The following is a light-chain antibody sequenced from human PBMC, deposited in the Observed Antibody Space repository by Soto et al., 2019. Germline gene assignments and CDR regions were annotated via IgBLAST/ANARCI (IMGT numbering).Light chain of an antibody. J-gene: IGKJ4*01. Sequence: EIVLTQSPATLSLSPGERATLSCRASQSVTTFLAWYQQKPDQAPRLLIYDASTRATGIPTRFSGSGSGTDFTLTISSLEPEDFAVYYCQQRSNWPPVITFGGGTKVEIK. CDR2: DAS. CDR1: QSVTTF. CDR3: QQRSNWPPVIT. V-gene: IGKV3-11*01.